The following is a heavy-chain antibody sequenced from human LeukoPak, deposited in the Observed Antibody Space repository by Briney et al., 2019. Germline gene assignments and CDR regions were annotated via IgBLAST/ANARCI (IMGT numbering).Heavy chain of an antibody. V-gene: IGHV4-30-2*01. Sequence: SQTLSLTCAVSGGSISSGGYSWSWIRQPPGKGLEWIGYIYHSESTYYNPSLKSRVTISVDRSKNQFSLKLSSVTAADTAVYYCARASQQWPEKSFDYWGQGTLVTVSS. CDR3: ARASQQWPEKSFDY. CDR2: IYHSEST. CDR1: GGSISSGGYS. D-gene: IGHD6-19*01. J-gene: IGHJ4*02.